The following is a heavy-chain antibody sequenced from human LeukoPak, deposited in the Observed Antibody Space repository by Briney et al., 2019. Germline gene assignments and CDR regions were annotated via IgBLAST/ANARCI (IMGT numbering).Heavy chain of an antibody. CDR2: IYYSGST. D-gene: IGHD4-17*01. J-gene: IGHJ5*02. Sequence: SETLSLTCTVSGGSISSSSYYWGWIRQPPGKGLEWIGYIYYSGSTNYNPSLKSRVTISVDTSKNQFSLKLSSVTAADTAVYYCAREYGDYVGNWFDPWGQGTLVTVSS. V-gene: IGHV4-61*01. CDR1: GGSISSSSYY. CDR3: AREYGDYVGNWFDP.